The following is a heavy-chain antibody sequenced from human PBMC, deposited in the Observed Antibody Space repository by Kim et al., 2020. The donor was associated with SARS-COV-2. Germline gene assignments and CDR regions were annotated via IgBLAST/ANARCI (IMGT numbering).Heavy chain of an antibody. V-gene: IGHV3-30*04. CDR1: QFTFSRYT. CDR3: ARDWGLDT. D-gene: IGHD3-16*01. CDR2: ITYDGSKS. J-gene: IGHJ5*02. Sequence: GGSLRLSCAVSQFTFSRYTLVWLRQAPGKGLEWVAVITYDGSKSYYVDSVTGRFTISKDNSKNTLYLQMNSLRPEDTAVYYCARDWGLDTWGQGTLVTVS.